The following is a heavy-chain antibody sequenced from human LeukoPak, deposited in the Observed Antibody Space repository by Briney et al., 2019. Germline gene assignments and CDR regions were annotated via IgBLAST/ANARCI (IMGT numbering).Heavy chain of an antibody. V-gene: IGHV3-7*03. CDR2: IKQDGSEK. CDR3: ARDSSPLLTGPRFDY. D-gene: IGHD2-15*01. J-gene: IGHJ4*02. CDR1: GFTFSTYW. Sequence: GGSLRLFCAASGFTFSTYWMSWVRQAPGKGLEWVANIKQDGSEKYYVDSVKGRFTISRDNAKNSLYLQMNSLRAEDAALYYCARDSSPLLTGPRFDYWGQGTLVTVSS.